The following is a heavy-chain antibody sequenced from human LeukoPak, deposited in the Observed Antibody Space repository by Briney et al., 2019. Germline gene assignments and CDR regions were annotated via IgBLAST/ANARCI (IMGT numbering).Heavy chain of an antibody. V-gene: IGHV4-34*01. CDR1: GGSFSGYY. Sequence: SETLSLTCAVYGGSFSGYYWSWIRQPPGKGLEWNGEINHSGSTNYNPSLKSRVTISVDTSKNQFSLKLGSVTAADTAVYYCARKVINMILVVNSTPHTHLDYWGQGTLVTVSS. J-gene: IGHJ4*02. CDR2: INHSGST. D-gene: IGHD3-22*01. CDR3: ARKVINMILVVNSTPHTHLDY.